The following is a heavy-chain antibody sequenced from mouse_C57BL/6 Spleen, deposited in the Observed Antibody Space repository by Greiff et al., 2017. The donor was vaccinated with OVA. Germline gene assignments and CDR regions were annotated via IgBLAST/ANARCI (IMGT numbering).Heavy chain of an antibody. D-gene: IGHD1-1*01. CDR3: TTFYEGVDY. V-gene: IGHV14-4*01. CDR2: IDPENGDT. Sequence: VQLKESGAELVRPGASVKLSCTASGFNIKDDYMHWVKQRPEQGLEWIGWIDPENGDTEYASKFQGKATITADTSSNTAYLQLSSLTSEDTAVYYCTTFYEGVDYWGQGTTLTVSS. CDR1: GFNIKDDY. J-gene: IGHJ2*01.